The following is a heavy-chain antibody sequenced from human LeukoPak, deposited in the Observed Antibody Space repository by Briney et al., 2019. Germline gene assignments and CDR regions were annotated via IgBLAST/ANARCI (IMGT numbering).Heavy chain of an antibody. J-gene: IGHJ4*02. CDR1: GYTFTGYY. D-gene: IGHD3-3*01. V-gene: IGHV1-2*02. CDR3: ARGMRHLRFLEWLLGY. Sequence: ASVKVSCKASGYTFTGYYMHWVRQAPGQGLEWMGWINPNSGGTNYAQKFQGGVTMTRDTSISTAYMELSRLRSDDTAVYYCARGMRHLRFLEWLLGYWGQGTLVTVSS. CDR2: INPNSGGT.